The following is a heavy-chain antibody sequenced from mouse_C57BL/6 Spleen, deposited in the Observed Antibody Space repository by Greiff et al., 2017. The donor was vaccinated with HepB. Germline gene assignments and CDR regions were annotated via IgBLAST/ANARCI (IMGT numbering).Heavy chain of an antibody. CDR3: ARSAGYHYFDY. Sequence: QVQLQQPGAELVRPGSSVKLSCKASGYTFTSYWMAWVKQRPGQGLEWIGNIYPSDSETHYNQKFKDKATLTVDKSSSTAYMQLSSLTSEDSAVYYCARSAGYHYFDYWGQGTTLTVSS. J-gene: IGHJ2*01. V-gene: IGHV1-61*01. CDR2: IYPSDSET. D-gene: IGHD2-2*01. CDR1: GYTFTSYW.